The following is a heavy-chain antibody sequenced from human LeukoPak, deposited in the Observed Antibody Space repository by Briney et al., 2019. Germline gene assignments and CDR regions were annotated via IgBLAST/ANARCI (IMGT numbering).Heavy chain of an antibody. CDR3: VRPSTYYYDSSGHGAFDI. CDR2: IYASGST. V-gene: IGHV4-61*02. D-gene: IGHD3-22*01. Sequence: PSETLSLTCTVSGGSISNLNYYWSWIRQPAGKGLEWIGRIYASGSTNYNPSLKSRVTISVDTSKNQFSLKLSSVTAADTAVYYCVRPSTYYYDSSGHGAFDIWGQGTMVTVSS. J-gene: IGHJ3*02. CDR1: GGSISNLNYY.